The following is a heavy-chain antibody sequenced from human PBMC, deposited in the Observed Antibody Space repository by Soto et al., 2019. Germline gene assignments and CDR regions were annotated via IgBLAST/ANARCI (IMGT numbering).Heavy chain of an antibody. CDR2: IVVGSGNT. Sequence: ASVKVSCKASGFTFTSSAMQWVRQARGQRLEWIGWIVVGSGNTNYAQKFQERVTITRDMSTSTAYMELSSLRSEDTAVYYCAAESVRNNRFDPWGQGTLVTVSS. CDR1: GFTFTSSA. CDR3: AAESVRNNRFDP. V-gene: IGHV1-58*02. J-gene: IGHJ5*02.